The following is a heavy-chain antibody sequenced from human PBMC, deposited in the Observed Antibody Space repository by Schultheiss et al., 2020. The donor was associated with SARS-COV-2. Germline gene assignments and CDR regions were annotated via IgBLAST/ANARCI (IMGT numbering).Heavy chain of an antibody. Sequence: GGSLKISCAASGFTFSSYGMHWVRQAPGKGLEWVSSISSSSSYIYYADSVKGRFTISRDNAKNSLYLQMNSLRAEDTAVYYCAREGTTVTTETSIIYWYFDLWGRGTLVTVS. D-gene: IGHD4-17*01. J-gene: IGHJ2*01. V-gene: IGHV3-21*01. CDR1: GFTFSSYG. CDR3: AREGTTVTTETSIIYWYFDL. CDR2: ISSSSSYI.